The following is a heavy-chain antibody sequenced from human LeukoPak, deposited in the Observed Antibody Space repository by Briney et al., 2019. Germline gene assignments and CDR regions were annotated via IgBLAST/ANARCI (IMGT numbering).Heavy chain of an antibody. CDR3: ARVRILTGYYSNDY. V-gene: IGHV3-7*04. CDR2: INPDGSEK. D-gene: IGHD3-9*01. J-gene: IGHJ4*02. Sequence: GGSLRLSCAASGLTFNNYWMTWVRQAPGKGLEWVANINPDGSEKFYVDSVKGRSIISRDNAENSLYLQINSLRAEDTAIYHCARVRILTGYYSNDYWGQGTLVTVSS. CDR1: GLTFNNYW.